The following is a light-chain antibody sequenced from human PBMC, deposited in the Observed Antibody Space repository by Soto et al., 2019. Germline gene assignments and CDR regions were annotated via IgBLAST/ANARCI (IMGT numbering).Light chain of an antibody. CDR2: AAS. Sequence: DIQMTQSPSSLSASVGDRVTITCRASQSNSTYLNWYQQKPGKAPKLLIYAASSLQTGVPSRFSGSGSGTDFTLTITSLQPEDFATYSCQQSYSTLRWTFGQGTKVEIK. V-gene: IGKV1-39*01. CDR1: QSNSTY. CDR3: QQSYSTLRWT. J-gene: IGKJ1*01.